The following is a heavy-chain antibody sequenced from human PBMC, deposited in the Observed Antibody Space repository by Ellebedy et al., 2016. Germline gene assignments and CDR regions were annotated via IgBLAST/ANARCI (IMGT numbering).Heavy chain of an antibody. Sequence: GGSLRLXXAASGFTVTGNYMSWVRQAPGKGLECVSFIYTEGSTYYADSVKGRFTISRDNKKNSLFLQMNSLRVEDTAVYYCVGSSFWSGFGREYFQNWGQGILVTVSS. J-gene: IGHJ1*01. CDR1: GFTVTGNY. V-gene: IGHV3-66*01. CDR2: IYTEGST. D-gene: IGHD3-3*01. CDR3: VGSSFWSGFGREYFQN.